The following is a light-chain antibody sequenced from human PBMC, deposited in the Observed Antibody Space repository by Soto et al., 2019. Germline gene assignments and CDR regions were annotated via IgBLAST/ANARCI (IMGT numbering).Light chain of an antibody. J-gene: IGLJ2*01. CDR2: EGS. CDR1: SSDVGNYNL. V-gene: IGLV2-23*01. Sequence: QSALTQPASVSGSPGQSITISCTGTSSDVGNYNLVSWYQQHPGKVPKLIIFEGSKRPSGVSNRFSGSKSGNTASLTISGLQAEDEADYYCCSYAGSSTLIFGGGTKLTVL. CDR3: CSYAGSSTLI.